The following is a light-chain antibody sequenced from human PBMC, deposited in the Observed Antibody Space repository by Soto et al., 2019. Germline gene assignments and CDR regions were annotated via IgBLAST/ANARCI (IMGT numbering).Light chain of an antibody. CDR1: TGAVTSGHY. V-gene: IGLV7-46*01. CDR3: LLSYSDARKVA. Sequence: QAVVTQEPSLTVSPGGTVTLTCGSTTGAVTSGHYPYWFQRKPGQAPKTLIYDTSNKRSWTPARFSGSLLGGKAALTLSGAQPEDEADYYCLLSYSDARKVAFGGVPKLTV. J-gene: IGLJ2*01. CDR2: DTS.